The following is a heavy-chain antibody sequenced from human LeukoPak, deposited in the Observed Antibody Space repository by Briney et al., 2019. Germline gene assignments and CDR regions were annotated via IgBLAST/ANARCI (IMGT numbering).Heavy chain of an antibody. D-gene: IGHD2-2*01. CDR1: GFTFSSYA. V-gene: IGHV3-23*01. Sequence: GGSLRLSCAASGFTFSSYAMSWVRQAPGKGLEWVSAISGSGGSTYYADSVKGRFTISRDNSKNTLYLQMNSPRAEDTAVYYCAKMYQLLSSSFDHWGQGTLVTVSS. CDR2: ISGSGGST. CDR3: AKMYQLLSSSFDH. J-gene: IGHJ4*02.